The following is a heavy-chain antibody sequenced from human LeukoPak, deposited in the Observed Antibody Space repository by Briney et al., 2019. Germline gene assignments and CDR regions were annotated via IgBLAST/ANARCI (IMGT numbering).Heavy chain of an antibody. V-gene: IGHV4-59*01. CDR1: GGSFSSYY. CDR2: IYYSGST. Sequence: SETLSLTCTVSGGSFSSYYWSWIRQPPGKGLEWIGYIYYSGSTNYNPSLKSRVTISVDTSKNQFSLKLSSVTAADTAVYYCASSTYDILTGYSLDYFDYWGQGTLVTVSS. D-gene: IGHD3-9*01. J-gene: IGHJ4*02. CDR3: ASSTYDILTGYSLDYFDY.